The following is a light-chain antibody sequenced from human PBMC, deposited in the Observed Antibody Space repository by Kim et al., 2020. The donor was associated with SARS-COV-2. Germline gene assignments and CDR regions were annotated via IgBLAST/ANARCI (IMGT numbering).Light chain of an antibody. CDR1: QSISSY. V-gene: IGKV3-11*01. Sequence: PGEGATLSCRASQSISSYLAWYQQKPGQAPRLLMYDASNRASGIPARFSGSGSGTDFTLTISSLEPEDFAVYYCQQRSNWPPTFGQGTKVDIK. J-gene: IGKJ1*01. CDR3: QQRSNWPPT. CDR2: DAS.